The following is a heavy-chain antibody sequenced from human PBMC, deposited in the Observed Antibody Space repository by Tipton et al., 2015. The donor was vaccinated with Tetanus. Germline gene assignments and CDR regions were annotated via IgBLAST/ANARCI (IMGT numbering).Heavy chain of an antibody. CDR3: ARDLKY. CDR2: IYHRGST. J-gene: IGHJ4*02. Sequence: SLRLSCTVSGGSISSSNWWGWVRQPPGKGLEWIGEIYHRGSTNYNPSLQSRVTISVDKSNNQFSLKLSSVTAADPAVYYCARDLKYWGQGTLVTVSS. CDR1: GGSISSSNW. V-gene: IGHV4-4*02.